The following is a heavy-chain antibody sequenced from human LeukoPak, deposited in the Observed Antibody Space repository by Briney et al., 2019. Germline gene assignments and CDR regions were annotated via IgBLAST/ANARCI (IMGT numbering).Heavy chain of an antibody. D-gene: IGHD1-14*01. CDR2: IYYSGST. V-gene: IGHV4-31*03. CDR1: GGSISSGGYY. J-gene: IGHJ4*02. CDR3: ARDPPGGGPNFDY. Sequence: SETLSLTCTVSGGSISSGGYYWSWIRQHPGKGLEWIGYIYYSGSTSYNPSLKSRVTISVDTSKNQFSLKLSSLTAADTAVYYCARDPPGGGPNFDYWGQGTLVTVSS.